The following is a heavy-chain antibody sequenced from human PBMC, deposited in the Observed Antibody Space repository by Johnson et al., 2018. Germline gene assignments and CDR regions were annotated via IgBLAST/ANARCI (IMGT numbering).Heavy chain of an antibody. J-gene: IGHJ4*02. D-gene: IGHD2-2*01. V-gene: IGHV3-21*01. Sequence: VQLVESGGGLVKPGGSLRLSCAGSGFTFSSYSMNWVRQAPGKGLEWVSSISGSSSYIYYADSVKGRFTISRDNAKNSLYLQMNSLRAEDTAVYYCARGYFSSTRFYYYVDFWGQGTLVTVSS. CDR1: GFTFSSYS. CDR3: ARGYFSSTRFYYYVDF. CDR2: ISGSSSYI.